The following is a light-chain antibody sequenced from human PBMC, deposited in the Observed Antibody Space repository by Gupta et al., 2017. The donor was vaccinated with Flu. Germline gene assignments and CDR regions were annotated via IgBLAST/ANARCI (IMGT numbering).Light chain of an antibody. CDR1: SSDVGGYNY. V-gene: IGLV2-14*01. J-gene: IGLJ3*02. CDR2: EVS. CDR3: SSYTSSSTWV. Sequence: SAMTQPASVSASPGQSFTLSCTGTSSDVGGYNYVSGYQQHPGKAPKLMIYEVSNRPSGVSNRFSGSKSGNTSSLTISGLQAENEAENYCSSYTSSSTWVFGGVTKLTVL.